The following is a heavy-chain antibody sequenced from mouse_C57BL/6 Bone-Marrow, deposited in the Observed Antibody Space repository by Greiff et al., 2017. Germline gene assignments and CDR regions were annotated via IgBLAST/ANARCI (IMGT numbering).Heavy chain of an antibody. J-gene: IGHJ3*01. CDR2: IYPRSGST. V-gene: IGHV1-81*01. CDR1: GYTFTSYG. Sequence: QVQLQQSGAELARPGASVKLSCKASGYTFTSYGISWVKQRPGQGLEWIGVIYPRSGSTYYNEKFKGKATLTADKSSSTAYMELRRLTSEDSAVYFCVRYGAYWGQGTLVTVSA. CDR3: VRYGAY. D-gene: IGHD1-1*02.